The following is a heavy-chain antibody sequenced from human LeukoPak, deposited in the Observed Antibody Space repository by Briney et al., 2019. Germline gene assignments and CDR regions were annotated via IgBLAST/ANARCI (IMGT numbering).Heavy chain of an antibody. V-gene: IGHV1-18*01. CDR2: ISAYNGNT. D-gene: IGHD3-3*01. CDR3: ARGDVTIFGVVITFDY. Sequence: WASAKVSCKASGYTFTSYGISWVRQAPGQGLEWMGWISAYNGNTNYAQKLQGRVTMTTDTSTSTAYMELRSLRSDDTAVYYCARGDVTIFGVVITFDYWGQGTLVTVSS. J-gene: IGHJ4*02. CDR1: GYTFTSYG.